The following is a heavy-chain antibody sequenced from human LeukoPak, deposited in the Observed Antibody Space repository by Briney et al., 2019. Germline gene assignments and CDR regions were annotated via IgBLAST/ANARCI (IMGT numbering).Heavy chain of an antibody. D-gene: IGHD6-13*01. CDR2: ISSSGSTI. CDR1: GFTFRDYY. CDR3: AGSIAAAGTSAFDI. V-gene: IGHV3-11*01. Sequence: PGGSLRLSCAASGFTFRDYYISWIRQAPGKGLEWVSYISSSGSTIYYADSVKGRFTISRDNAKNSLYLQMNSLRAEDTAVYYCAGSIAAAGTSAFDIWGQGTMVTVSS. J-gene: IGHJ3*02.